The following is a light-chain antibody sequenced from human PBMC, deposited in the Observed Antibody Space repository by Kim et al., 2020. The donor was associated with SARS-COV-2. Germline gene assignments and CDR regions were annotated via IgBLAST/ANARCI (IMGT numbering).Light chain of an antibody. CDR1: SSNIGAGYD. CDR3: QSYDSSLSASHVV. CDR2: GNS. Sequence: VTSSCTGSSSNIGAGYDVHWYHQLPGTAPKLLIYGNSNRPSGVPDRFSGSKSGTSASLAITGLQPEDEADYYCQSYDSSLSASHVVFGGGTKLTVL. V-gene: IGLV1-40*01. J-gene: IGLJ2*01.